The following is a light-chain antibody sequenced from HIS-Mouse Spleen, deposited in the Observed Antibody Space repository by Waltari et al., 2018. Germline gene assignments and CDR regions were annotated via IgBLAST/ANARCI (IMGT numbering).Light chain of an antibody. CDR2: EDS. J-gene: IGLJ2*01. CDR1: ALPKKY. CDR3: YSTDSSGNHRV. Sequence: SYELTQPPSVSVSPGKTARIPCSGDALPKKYAYWYQQKSGQAPLLVIYEDSKRPSGIPERFSGSSSGTMATLTISGAQVEDEADYYCYSTDSSGNHRVFGGGTKLTVL. V-gene: IGLV3-10*01.